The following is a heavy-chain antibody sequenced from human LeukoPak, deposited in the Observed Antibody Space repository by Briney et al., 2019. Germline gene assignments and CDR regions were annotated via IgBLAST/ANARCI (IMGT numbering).Heavy chain of an antibody. V-gene: IGHV3-23*01. D-gene: IGHD3-3*01. CDR1: GFTFSSYA. CDR3: AKNAYDFWSGYYATYFDY. J-gene: IGHJ4*02. CDR2: ISGSGGGT. Sequence: GGSLRLSCAASGFTFSSYAMSWVRQAPGKGLEWVSAISGSGGGTYYADSVKGRFTISRDNSKNTLYLQMNSLRAEDTAVYYCAKNAYDFWSGYYATYFDYWGQGTLVTVSS.